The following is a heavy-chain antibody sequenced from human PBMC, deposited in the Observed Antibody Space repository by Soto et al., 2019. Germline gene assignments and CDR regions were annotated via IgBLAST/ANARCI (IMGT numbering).Heavy chain of an antibody. D-gene: IGHD3-9*01. J-gene: IGHJ5*02. Sequence: EVQLLESGGGLVQPGGSLRLSCAASGFTFSSYAMSWVRQAPGKGLEWVSAISGSGGSTYYADSVKGRFTISRDNSKNTLYLQMNSLRAEDTAVYYCAKDLQTIDCIPSWFDPWGQGTLVTVSS. CDR3: AKDLQTIDCIPSWFDP. V-gene: IGHV3-23*01. CDR1: GFTFSSYA. CDR2: ISGSGGST.